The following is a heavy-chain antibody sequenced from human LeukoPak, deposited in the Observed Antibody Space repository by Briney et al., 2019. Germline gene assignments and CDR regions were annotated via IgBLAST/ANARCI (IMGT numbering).Heavy chain of an antibody. J-gene: IGHJ4*02. V-gene: IGHV3-30*02. D-gene: IGHD3-22*01. CDR3: ARDLRNYYDSSGRSSDY. Sequence: GGSLRLSCAASRFTFSSYGMHWVRQAPGKGLEWVAFIRYDGSNKYYADSVKGRFTISRDNSKNTLYLQMNSLRAEDTAVYYCARDLRNYYDSSGRSSDYWGQGTLVTVSS. CDR1: RFTFSSYG. CDR2: IRYDGSNK.